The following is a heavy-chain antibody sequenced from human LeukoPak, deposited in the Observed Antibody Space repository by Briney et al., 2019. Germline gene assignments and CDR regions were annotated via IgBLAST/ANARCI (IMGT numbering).Heavy chain of an antibody. V-gene: IGHV3-23*01. J-gene: IGHJ4*02. CDR1: GFTFSSYA. Sequence: GGSLRLSCAASGFTFSSYAMSWVRQAPGKGLEWVSAISGSGGSTYYADSVKGRFTISRDNSKNTLYLQTNGLRAEDTAVYYCAKALRLGELSFSYWGQGTLVTVSS. CDR2: ISGSGGST. D-gene: IGHD3-16*02. CDR3: AKALRLGELSFSY.